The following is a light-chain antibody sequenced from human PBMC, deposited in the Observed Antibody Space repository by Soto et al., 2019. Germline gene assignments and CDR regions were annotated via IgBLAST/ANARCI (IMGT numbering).Light chain of an antibody. CDR2: DVS. CDR1: SSDVGGYNY. J-gene: IGLJ2*01. Sequence: QSALTQPASVSGSPGQSITISCTGTSSDVGGYNYVSWFQQYPGKAPKVMIYDVSDRPSGVSNRFSGSKSGNTASLTISGLQAEDEADYYCSSYTTNSPHVAFGGGTKVTVL. CDR3: SSYTTNSPHVA. V-gene: IGLV2-14*01.